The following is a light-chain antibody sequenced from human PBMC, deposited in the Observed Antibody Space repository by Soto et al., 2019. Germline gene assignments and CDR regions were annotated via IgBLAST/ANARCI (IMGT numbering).Light chain of an antibody. Sequence: EIVLTQSPGTLSLSPGQRATLSCRASQRLSASDIAWYQQKPGQAPKFLIYGVSSRATGIPDRFSGSGSGTDFTLTITRLEPEDFAVYHCQQYASSPLITFGQGTRLEIK. J-gene: IGKJ5*01. CDR2: GVS. V-gene: IGKV3-20*01. CDR3: QQYASSPLIT. CDR1: QRLSASD.